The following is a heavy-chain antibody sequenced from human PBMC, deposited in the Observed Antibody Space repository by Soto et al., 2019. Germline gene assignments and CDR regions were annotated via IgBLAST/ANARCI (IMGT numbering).Heavy chain of an antibody. CDR1: GLTFRDSA. V-gene: IGHV3-73*01. D-gene: IGHD6-13*01. Sequence: GSLRLILPAPGLTFRDSAMHWDRQASVKGLELDGRIRDKANRYATEYAASVKGRSIISRDDSKNMAYLQMNSLKTEDTAVYYCTAHPGYSHGFGYWGQGTLVTVSS. CDR3: TAHPGYSHGFGY. J-gene: IGHJ4*02. CDR2: IRDKANRYAT.